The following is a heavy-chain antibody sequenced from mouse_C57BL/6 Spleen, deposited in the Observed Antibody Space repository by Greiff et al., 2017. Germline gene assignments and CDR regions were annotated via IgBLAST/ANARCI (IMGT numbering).Heavy chain of an antibody. CDR2: IHPSDSDT. J-gene: IGHJ2*01. CDR1: GYTFTSYW. D-gene: IGHD1-1*01. V-gene: IGHV1-74*01. Sequence: QVQLKQPGAEPVKPGASVKVSCKASGYTFTSYWMHWVKQRPGQGLEWIGRIHPSDSDTNYNQKFKGKATLTVDKSSSTAYMQLSSLTSEDSAVYYCFLTSSTVVAPVDYWGQGTTLTVSS. CDR3: FLTSSTVVAPVDY.